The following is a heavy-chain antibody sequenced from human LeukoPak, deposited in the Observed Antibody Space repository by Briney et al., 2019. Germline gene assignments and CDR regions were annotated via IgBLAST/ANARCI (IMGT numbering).Heavy chain of an antibody. CDR1: GGSMRSYY. CDR3: ARAPEFSSGWLHDY. V-gene: IGHV4-4*07. D-gene: IGHD6-19*01. CDR2: IHISGNT. J-gene: IGHJ4*02. Sequence: SETLSLTCTVSGGSMRSYYWSWIRQPAEKGLEWIGRIHISGNTNYNPSLKSRVIISVDTSKNQFSLKLNSVTAADTAMYYCARAPEFSSGWLHDYWGQGTLVTVSS.